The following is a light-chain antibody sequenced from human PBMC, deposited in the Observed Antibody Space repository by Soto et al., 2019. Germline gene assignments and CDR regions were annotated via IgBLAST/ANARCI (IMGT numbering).Light chain of an antibody. J-gene: IGLJ1*01. Sequence: QSALTKPASVSGSPGQSITISCTGTSSDVGAYNFVSWYQQHPGKVPKLMIFDVSSRPSGVSDRFSGFKSCNTASLTISGLQAEDEGDYYCSSYTSSSTHVFGSGTKRTVL. CDR3: SSYTSSSTHV. V-gene: IGLV2-14*03. CDR2: DVS. CDR1: SSDVGAYNF.